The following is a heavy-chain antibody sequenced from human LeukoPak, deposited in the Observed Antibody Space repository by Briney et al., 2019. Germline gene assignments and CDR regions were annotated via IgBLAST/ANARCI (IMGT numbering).Heavy chain of an antibody. J-gene: IGHJ4*02. CDR3: TRHDPDSSGYYLSCFGY. Sequence: QPGGSLKLSCAASGFTFSGSAMHWVRQASGKGLEWVGRIRNKANSYATAYAASVKGRFTISRDDSKNTAYLQMNSLKTEDTAVYYCTRHDPDSSGYYLSCFGYWGQGTLVTVSS. D-gene: IGHD3-22*01. CDR2: IRNKANSYAT. V-gene: IGHV3-73*01. CDR1: GFTFSGSA.